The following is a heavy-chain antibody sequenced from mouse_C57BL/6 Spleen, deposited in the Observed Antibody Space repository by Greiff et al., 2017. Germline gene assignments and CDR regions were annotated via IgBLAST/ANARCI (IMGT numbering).Heavy chain of an antibody. J-gene: IGHJ2*01. CDR3: DRKFLGYFDY. V-gene: IGHV5-17*01. D-gene: IGHD4-1*01. Sequence: EVKLVESGGGLVKPGGSLKLSCAASGFTFSDYGMHWVRQAPEKGLEWVAYISSGSSTIYYADTVKGRFTISRDNAKNTLFLQMTNLRSEDTASYYCDRKFLGYFDYWGQGTTLTVSS. CDR1: GFTFSDYG. CDR2: ISSGSSTI.